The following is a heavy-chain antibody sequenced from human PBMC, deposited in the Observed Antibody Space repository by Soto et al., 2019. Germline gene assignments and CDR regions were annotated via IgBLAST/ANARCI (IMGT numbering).Heavy chain of an antibody. CDR2: IYYSGST. J-gene: IGHJ4*02. D-gene: IGHD3-22*01. CDR3: ARALSASYDSSGYYYGVSGFDY. CDR1: GGSISSYY. Sequence: NPSETLSLTCTVSGGSISSYYWSWIRQPPGKGLGWIGYIYYSGSTNYNPSLKSRVTISVDTSKNQFSLKLSSVTAADTAVYYCARALSASYDSSGYYYGVSGFDYWGQGTLVTVSS. V-gene: IGHV4-59*01.